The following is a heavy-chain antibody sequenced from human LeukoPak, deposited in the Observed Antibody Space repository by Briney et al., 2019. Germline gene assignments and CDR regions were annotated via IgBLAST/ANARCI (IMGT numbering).Heavy chain of an antibody. V-gene: IGHV3-23*01. J-gene: IGHJ5*02. CDR2: ISGSGGST. CDR3: AKGSSWSGTGGNWFDP. Sequence: SGGSLRLSCAASGCTFSSYAMSWVRQAPGKGLEWVSAISGSGGSTYYADSVKGRFTISRDNSKNTLYLQMNSLRAEDTAVYYCAKGSSWSGTGGNWFDPWGQGTLVTVSS. CDR1: GCTFSSYA. D-gene: IGHD6-13*01.